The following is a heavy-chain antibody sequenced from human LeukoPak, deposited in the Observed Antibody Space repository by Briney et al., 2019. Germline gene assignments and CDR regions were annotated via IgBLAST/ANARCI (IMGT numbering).Heavy chain of an antibody. J-gene: IGHJ4*02. CDR3: AKGPYSSSWDAFDY. CDR2: ISGSGSST. V-gene: IGHV3-23*01. Sequence: GGSLRLSCAASGFTFSSYAMSWVRQAPGKGLEWVSAISGSGSSTYYADSVKGRFTISRGNSKNTLYLQMNSLRAEDTAVYYCAKGPYSSSWDAFDYWGQGTLVTVSS. CDR1: GFTFSSYA. D-gene: IGHD6-13*01.